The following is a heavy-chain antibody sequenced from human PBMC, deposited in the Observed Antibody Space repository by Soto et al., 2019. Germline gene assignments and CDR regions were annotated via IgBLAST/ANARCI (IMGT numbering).Heavy chain of an antibody. D-gene: IGHD5-18*01. CDR3: ATVPEYSYGFDY. V-gene: IGHV1-24*01. J-gene: IGHJ4*02. CDR1: GYTLTELS. CDR2: FDPEDGET. Sequence: ASVKVSCKVSGYTLTELSMHWVRQAPGKGLEWMGGFDPEDGETIYAQKFQGRVTMTEDTSTDTAYMELSSLRSEDTAVYYCATVPEYSYGFDYWGLGTLVTVSS.